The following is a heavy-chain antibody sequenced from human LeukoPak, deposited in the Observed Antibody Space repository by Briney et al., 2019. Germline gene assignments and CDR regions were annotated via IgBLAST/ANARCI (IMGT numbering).Heavy chain of an antibody. CDR3: ARGVYGSGDY. J-gene: IGHJ4*02. V-gene: IGHV4-4*07. Sequence: PSETLSLTCTVSGGSISRYYWSWIRQPAGKELEWIGRIYSSGSTNYNPSLKSRVTMSVDTSNNQFSLKLASVTAADTAVYYCARGVYGSGDYWGQGTLVTVSS. CDR1: GGSISRYY. CDR2: IYSSGST. D-gene: IGHD3-10*01.